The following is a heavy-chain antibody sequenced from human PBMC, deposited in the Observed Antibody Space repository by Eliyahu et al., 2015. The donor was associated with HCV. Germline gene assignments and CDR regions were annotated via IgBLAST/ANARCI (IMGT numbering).Heavy chain of an antibody. J-gene: IGHJ6*02. CDR1: DFIFSSYA. V-gene: IGHV3-23*01. Sequence: EAQLLXSGGGLVEPGGSLRLSXAASDFIFSSYAMAXVRQAXGKGXEWVSVISSNSQDTYYKDSVKGRFTISRDNSKNTLYLQINSLRVEDTAVYYCAKPTPDVYFAMDLWGQGTTITVSS. CDR2: ISSNSQDT. CDR3: AKPTPDVYFAMDL.